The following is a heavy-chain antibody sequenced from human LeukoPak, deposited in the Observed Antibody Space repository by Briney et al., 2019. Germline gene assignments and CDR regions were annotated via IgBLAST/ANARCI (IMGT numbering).Heavy chain of an antibody. J-gene: IGHJ3*02. CDR2: IYYSGST. CDR1: GGSISSGDYY. D-gene: IGHD3-10*01. CDR3: ASGLWFGELNI. Sequence: PSETLSLTCTVSGGSISSGDYYRRWIRQPPGKGLEWIVYIYYSGSTYYNPSLKSRVTISVDTSKNQFSLKLSSVTAADTAVYYCASGLWFGELNIWGQGTMVTVSS. V-gene: IGHV4-30-4*08.